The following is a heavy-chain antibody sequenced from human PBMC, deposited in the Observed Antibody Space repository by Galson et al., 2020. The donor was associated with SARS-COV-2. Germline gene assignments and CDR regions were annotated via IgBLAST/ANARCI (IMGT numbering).Heavy chain of an antibody. CDR1: GFTFRNYG. V-gene: IGHV3-30*18. D-gene: IGHD3-3*01. Sequence: GGSLRLSCAASGFTFRNYGMHWVRQAPGKGLEWVAVMSFDGSNKNYAESVKGRFTISRDNSKNTVYLEMNSLTDEDTGVYYCAKDRFFGEHVYWFFDLWGRGTLVTVST. CDR3: AKDRFFGEHVYWFFDL. CDR2: MSFDGSNK. J-gene: IGHJ2*01.